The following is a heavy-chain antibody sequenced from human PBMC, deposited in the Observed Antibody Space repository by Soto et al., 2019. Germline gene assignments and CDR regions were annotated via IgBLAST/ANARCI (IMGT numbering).Heavy chain of an antibody. CDR3: ARDAASSLDH. CDR2: CTPSSSSI. Sequence: GGSLRLSCAASGFTFKLYTMHWVRQAPGKGLEWVSFCTPSSSSISYADSVEGRFTISRDNARNSLYLQIHNLRAEDTVVYYCARDAASSLDHWGQGTLVTVSS. V-gene: IGHV3-21*01. CDR1: GFTFKLYT. D-gene: IGHD6-13*01. J-gene: IGHJ4*02.